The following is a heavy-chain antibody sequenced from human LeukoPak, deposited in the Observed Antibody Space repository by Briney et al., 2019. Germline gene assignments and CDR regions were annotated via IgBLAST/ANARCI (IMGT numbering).Heavy chain of an antibody. CDR3: ARVDSGYAPGLYYYYYMDV. CDR1: GYTFTSYY. D-gene: IGHD5-12*01. CDR2: INPSGGST. J-gene: IGHJ6*03. Sequence: ASVKVSCKASGYTFTSYYMHWVRQAPGQGLEWMGIINPSGGSTSYAQKFQGRVTMTRDTSTSTVYMELSSLRSEDTAVYYCARVDSGYAPGLYYYYYMDVWGKGTTVTVSS. V-gene: IGHV1-46*01.